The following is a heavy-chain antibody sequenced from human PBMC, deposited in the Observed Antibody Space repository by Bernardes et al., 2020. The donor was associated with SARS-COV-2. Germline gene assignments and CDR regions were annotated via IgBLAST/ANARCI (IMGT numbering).Heavy chain of an antibody. CDR3: ARDRCGVYCGMDV. J-gene: IGHJ6*02. CDR2: IKQDGSEK. CDR1: GFTFSSSW. D-gene: IGHD3-10*01. V-gene: IGHV3-7*01. Sequence: GGSLRLSCAASGFTFSSSWMSWVRQAPGKGLEWVANIKQDGSEKYYVDSVKGRFTISRDNAKNSLYLQMNSLRAEDTAVYYCARDRCGVYCGMDVWGQGTTVTVSS.